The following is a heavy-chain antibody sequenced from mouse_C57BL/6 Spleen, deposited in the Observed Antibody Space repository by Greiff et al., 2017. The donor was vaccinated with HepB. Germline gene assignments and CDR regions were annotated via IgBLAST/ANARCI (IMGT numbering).Heavy chain of an antibody. Sequence: EVQLQQSGPELVKPGASVKISCKASGYSFTGYYMNWVKQSPEKSLEWIGEINPSTGGTTYNQKFKAKATLTVDKSSSTAYMQLKSLTSEDSAVYYCARYGSSYEWYFDVWGTGTTVTVSS. CDR1: GYSFTGYY. J-gene: IGHJ1*03. V-gene: IGHV1-42*01. CDR2: INPSTGGT. D-gene: IGHD1-1*01. CDR3: ARYGSSYEWYFDV.